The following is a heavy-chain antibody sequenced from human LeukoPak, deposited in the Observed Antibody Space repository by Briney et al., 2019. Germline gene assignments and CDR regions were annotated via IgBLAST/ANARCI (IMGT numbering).Heavy chain of an antibody. CDR1: GFTFSSCG. Sequence: GGSLRLSCAASGFTFSSCGMHWVRQAPGKGLEWVTFIRNDGTTKYYADSVKGRFTISRDNSKNTLYLQMNILRAEDTALYYCAGGTVTTFDYWGQGTLVTVSS. D-gene: IGHD4-11*01. V-gene: IGHV3-30*02. CDR2: IRNDGTTK. CDR3: AGGTVTTFDY. J-gene: IGHJ4*02.